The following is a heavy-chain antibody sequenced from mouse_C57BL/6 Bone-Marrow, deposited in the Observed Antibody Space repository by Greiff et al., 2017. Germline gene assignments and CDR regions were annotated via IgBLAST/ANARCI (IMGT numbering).Heavy chain of an antibody. CDR2: IYPGDGDT. Sequence: VKLMESGPELVKPGASVKISCKASGYAFRSSWMNWVKQRPGKGLEWIGRIYPGDGDTNYNGKFKGKATLTADKSSSTAYMQLSSLTSEDSAVYFCAREGLRRAMDYWGQGTSVTVSS. D-gene: IGHD2-4*01. CDR1: GYAFRSSW. V-gene: IGHV1-82*01. CDR3: AREGLRRAMDY. J-gene: IGHJ4*01.